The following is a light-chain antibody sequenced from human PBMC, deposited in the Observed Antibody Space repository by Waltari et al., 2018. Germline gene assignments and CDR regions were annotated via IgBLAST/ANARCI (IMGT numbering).Light chain of an antibody. CDR2: DAS. CDR3: QQFNTGYS. CDR1: RAIANN. Sequence: EIVMTQSPATLSVSPGEAATLSCRASRAIANNLAWYQQKPGQPLRLLICDASTRATGIPARCSGSWSGTEFTLTITSMQSEDSAVYFCQQFNTGYSFGQGTKLEIK. V-gene: IGKV3-15*01. J-gene: IGKJ2*01.